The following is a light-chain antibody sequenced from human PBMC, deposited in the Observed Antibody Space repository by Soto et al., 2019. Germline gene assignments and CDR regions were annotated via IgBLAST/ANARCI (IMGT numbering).Light chain of an antibody. V-gene: IGLV2-23*01. CDR3: CSYASSSTYV. J-gene: IGLJ1*01. CDR2: EGS. Sequence: QSVLTQPASVSGSPGQSITISCTGAISDVGNYNLVSWYQHDPGKAPKLLIYEGSKRPSGVSDRFSGSKSGNTASLTISGLQAEDEADYYCCSYASSSTYVFGTGTKVTVL. CDR1: ISDVGNYNL.